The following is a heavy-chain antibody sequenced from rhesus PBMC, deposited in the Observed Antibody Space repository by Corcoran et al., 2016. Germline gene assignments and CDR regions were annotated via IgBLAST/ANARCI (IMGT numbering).Heavy chain of an antibody. Sequence: QVQLQESGPGLVKPSATLPPPCAFSGASISSSNWWCWIRHPPGNGLAWIGYISGSSGSTYNNPTRKSRYTIPTDTTQNQCSQKRGSGTAADTAGYYCERDSQTLTGYPFDYWGQGVLGTVSS. CDR2: ISGSSGST. V-gene: IGHV4-65*01. CDR3: ERDSQTLTGYPFDY. CDR1: GASISSSNW. D-gene: IGHD3-3*01. J-gene: IGHJ4*01.